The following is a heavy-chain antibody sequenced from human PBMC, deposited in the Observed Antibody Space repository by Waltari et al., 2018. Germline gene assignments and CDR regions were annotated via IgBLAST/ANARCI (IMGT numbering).Heavy chain of an antibody. CDR2: ISHSAIT. D-gene: IGHD5-12*01. CDR1: GGSFSPYY. J-gene: IGHJ4*02. V-gene: IGHV4-34*01. Sequence: QVQLQQWGAGLLKPSVTLSLTCAVYGGSFSPYYWGWIRQPPGKGLGWIGEISHSAITNYNPSLKSRVTISVDTSKSQFSLRLSSVTAADTAIYYCARAWLQWRPYYFDHWGQGTPVTVSS. CDR3: ARAWLQWRPYYFDH.